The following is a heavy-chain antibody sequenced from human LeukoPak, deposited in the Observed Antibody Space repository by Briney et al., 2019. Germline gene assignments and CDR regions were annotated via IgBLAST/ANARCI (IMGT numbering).Heavy chain of an antibody. CDR1: GYTFTSYG. J-gene: IGHJ4*02. Sequence: ASVKVSCTASGYTFTSYGISRVRQAPGQGLEWMGWISAYNGNTNYAQKLQGRVTMTTDTSTSTAYMELRSLRSDDTAVYYCARDPTYYDYVWGSYRSAVAAYFDYWGQGTLVTVSS. CDR2: ISAYNGNT. V-gene: IGHV1-18*01. D-gene: IGHD3-16*02. CDR3: ARDPTYYDYVWGSYRSAVAAYFDY.